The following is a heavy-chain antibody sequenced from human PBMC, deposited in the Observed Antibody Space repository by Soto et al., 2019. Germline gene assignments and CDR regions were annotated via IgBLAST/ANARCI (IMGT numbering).Heavy chain of an antibody. Sequence: QVQLQESGPGLVKPSQTLSLTCTVSGGSISSGGYYWSWIRQHPGKGLEWIGYIYYSGSTYYNPSLNSRVTISVGTSKNQFSLKLSSVTVADTAVYYCARGEASAGYWFDPWGQGTLVTVSS. V-gene: IGHV4-31*03. D-gene: IGHD6-13*01. J-gene: IGHJ5*02. CDR2: IYYSGST. CDR1: GGSISSGGYY. CDR3: ARGEASAGYWFDP.